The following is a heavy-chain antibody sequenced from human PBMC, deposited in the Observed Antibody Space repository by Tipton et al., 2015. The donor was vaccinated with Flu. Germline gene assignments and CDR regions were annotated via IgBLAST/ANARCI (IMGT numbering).Heavy chain of an antibody. CDR2: IYYRGTT. J-gene: IGHJ6*02. V-gene: IGHV4-59*02. CDR3: ARDLVQDYRDQYFGMDV. CDR1: GGSVSPYY. Sequence: TLSLTCTVSGGSVSPYYWNWVRQSPGKGLEWIGYIYYRGTTGYNPSLKSRVTISVDTSKNQVSLKLTSVTGADTAVYYCARDLVQDYRDQYFGMDVWGQGTTVTVSS. D-gene: IGHD4-11*01.